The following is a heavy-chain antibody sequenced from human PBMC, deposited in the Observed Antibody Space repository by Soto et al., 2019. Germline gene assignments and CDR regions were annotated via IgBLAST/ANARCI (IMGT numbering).Heavy chain of an antibody. Sequence: SSETLSLTCTVSGDSVSSGDSYWNWIRQHPGKGLEWIGYIYSSAYTYYNPSLQSRVTISVDTSKNQFSLNLTSVTAADTAVYYCARDQYSSTHFFDYWGQGTLVTVSS. CDR3: ARDQYSSTHFFDY. D-gene: IGHD6-13*01. CDR1: GDSVSSGDSY. CDR2: IYSSAYT. J-gene: IGHJ4*02. V-gene: IGHV4-31*03.